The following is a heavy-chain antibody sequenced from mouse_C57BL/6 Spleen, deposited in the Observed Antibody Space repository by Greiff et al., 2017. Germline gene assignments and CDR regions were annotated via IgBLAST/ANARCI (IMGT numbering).Heavy chain of an antibody. CDR3: ARSSSYYYGFAY. V-gene: IGHV1-72*01. CDR2: IDPNSGGT. CDR1: GYTFTSYW. D-gene: IGHD1-1*01. Sequence: QVQLKQPGAELVKPGASVKLSCKASGYTFTSYWMHWVKQRPGRGLEWIGRIDPNSGGTKYNEKFKSKATLTVDKPSSTAYMQLSSLTSEDSAVYYCARSSSYYYGFAYWGQGTLVTVSA. J-gene: IGHJ3*01.